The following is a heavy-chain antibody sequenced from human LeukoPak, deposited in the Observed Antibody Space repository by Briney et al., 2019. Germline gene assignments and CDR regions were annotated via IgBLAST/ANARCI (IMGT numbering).Heavy chain of an antibody. CDR3: ARGVVDSGYSLFDY. V-gene: IGHV1-69*02. D-gene: IGHD5-12*01. Sequence: SVKVSCKDSGGTFSSYTISWVRQAPGQGLEWMGKIIPIFGIANYAQKFQGRVTITADKSTSTAYLELSSLRSEDTAVYYCARGVVDSGYSLFDYWGQGTLVTVSS. CDR2: IIPIFGIA. J-gene: IGHJ4*02. CDR1: GGTFSSYT.